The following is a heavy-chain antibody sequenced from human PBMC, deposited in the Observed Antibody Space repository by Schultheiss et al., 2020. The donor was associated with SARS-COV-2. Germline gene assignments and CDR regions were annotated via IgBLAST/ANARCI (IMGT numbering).Heavy chain of an antibody. CDR3: AREVITFGGVIEGIDY. Sequence: SETLSLTCSVSGASISRGDNYWSWIRRPPGKGLEWIGYIFYSGDTYYNPSLESRVTISVDTSRNQFSLRLTSVTAADTAVYYCAREVITFGGVIEGIDYWGQGTLVTVSS. CDR1: GASISRGDNY. J-gene: IGHJ4*02. CDR2: IFYSGDT. V-gene: IGHV4-30-4*01. D-gene: IGHD3-16*02.